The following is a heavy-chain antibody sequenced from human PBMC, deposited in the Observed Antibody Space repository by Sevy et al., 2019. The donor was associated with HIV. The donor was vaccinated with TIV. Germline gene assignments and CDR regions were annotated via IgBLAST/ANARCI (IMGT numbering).Heavy chain of an antibody. CDR1: GGSISTFY. Sequence: SETLSLTCTVSGGSISTFYWSWIRQSPGKGLEWIGYIYFSGTTDYNPSLKSRVRMSLNTSKNQFSLQLSSVTTADTTVYFCARGRLYCSGGRCYPNWFDPWGQGTLVTVSS. CDR3: ARGRLYCSGGRCYPNWFDP. CDR2: IYFSGTT. V-gene: IGHV4-59*01. J-gene: IGHJ5*02. D-gene: IGHD2-15*01.